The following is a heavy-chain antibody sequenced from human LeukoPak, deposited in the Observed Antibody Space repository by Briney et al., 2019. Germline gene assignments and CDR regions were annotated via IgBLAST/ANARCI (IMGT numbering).Heavy chain of an antibody. V-gene: IGHV3-74*01. D-gene: IGHD6-19*01. Sequence: GGSLRLSCVASGFTFSTYWMHWVRQAPGKGLLWVSRINGDGSSTNYADSVKGRFTISRDNAKNSLYLQMNSLRAEDTAVYYCAKETVAGPRAFDIWGQGTMVTVSS. CDR1: GFTFSTYW. CDR2: INGDGSST. CDR3: AKETVAGPRAFDI. J-gene: IGHJ3*02.